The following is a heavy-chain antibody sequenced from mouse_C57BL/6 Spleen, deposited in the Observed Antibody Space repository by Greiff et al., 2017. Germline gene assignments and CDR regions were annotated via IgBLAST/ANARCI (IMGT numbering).Heavy chain of an antibody. V-gene: IGHV3-6*01. CDR3: ARERSEGFAY. CDR2: ISYDGSN. CDR1: GYSITSGYY. J-gene: IGHJ3*01. Sequence: EVKLLESGPGLVKPSQSLSLTCSVTGYSITSGYYWNWIRRFPGNKLEWMGYISYDGSNNYNPSFKNRISITRDTSKNQFFLKLNSVTTEDAATXYCARERSEGFAYWGQGTLVTVSA.